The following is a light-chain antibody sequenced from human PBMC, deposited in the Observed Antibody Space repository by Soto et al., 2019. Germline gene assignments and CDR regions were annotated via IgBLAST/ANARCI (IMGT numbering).Light chain of an antibody. CDR3: QHYNSYPWT. CDR1: LSIGRW. Sequence: DIQMTQSPSTLSASVGDTVTLACRASLSIGRWLAWYQQKPGKAPKVLIYDASSLQGGIPSRFSGSGAGTAFTLTITSLQSDDFATYYCQHYNSYPWTFGQGTKVDIK. CDR2: DAS. J-gene: IGKJ1*01. V-gene: IGKV1-5*01.